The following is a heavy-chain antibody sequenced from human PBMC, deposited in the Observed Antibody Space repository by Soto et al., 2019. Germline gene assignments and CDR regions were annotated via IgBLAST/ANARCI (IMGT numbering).Heavy chain of an antibody. D-gene: IGHD3-22*01. Sequence: GASVKVSCKASGYTFTGYYMHWVRQAPGQGLEWMGWINPNSGGTNYAQKFQGWVTMTRDTSISTAYMELSRLRSDDTAVYYCAREGASSGYYYVPNWFDPWGQGTLVTVSS. CDR3: AREGASSGYYYVPNWFDP. CDR2: INPNSGGT. J-gene: IGHJ5*02. V-gene: IGHV1-2*04. CDR1: GYTFTGYY.